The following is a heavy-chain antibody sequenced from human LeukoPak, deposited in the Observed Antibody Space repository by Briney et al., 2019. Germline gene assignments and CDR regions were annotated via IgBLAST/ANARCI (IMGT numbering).Heavy chain of an antibody. CDR3: WKVMTLTMVRGVPSSDY. J-gene: IGHJ4*02. V-gene: IGHV3-23*01. Sequence: GGSLRLSCAASGFTLSSYAMPWVRQAPGKGLEWVSAISGSGGSTYYADSVKSRFTISRDNSKNTLYLQINSLRAEDTAIYYFWKVMTLTMVRGVPSSDYWGQGTLVTVSS. CDR2: ISGSGGST. D-gene: IGHD3-10*01. CDR1: GFTLSSYA.